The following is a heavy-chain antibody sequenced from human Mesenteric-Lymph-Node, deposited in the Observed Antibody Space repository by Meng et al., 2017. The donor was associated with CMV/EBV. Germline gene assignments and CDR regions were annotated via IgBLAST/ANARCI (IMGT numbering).Heavy chain of an antibody. CDR1: GGSIGSSSYY. D-gene: IGHD3-10*01. CDR2: IYYTGST. J-gene: IGHJ3*02. V-gene: IGHV4-39*01. CDR3: ARWSSDAFDI. Sequence: CTFSGGSIGSSSYYWGWIRQPPGKGLEWIGTIYYTGSTYYNPSLKSRVTISVDTSKNQFSLRLSSVTAADTSVYYCARWSSDAFDIWGQGTMVTVSS.